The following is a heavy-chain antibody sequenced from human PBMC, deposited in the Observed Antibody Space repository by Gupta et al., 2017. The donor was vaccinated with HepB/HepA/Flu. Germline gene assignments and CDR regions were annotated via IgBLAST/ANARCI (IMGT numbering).Heavy chain of an antibody. V-gene: IGHV4-59*11. D-gene: IGHD4-17*01. J-gene: IGHJ2*01. CDR1: GASISSHY. CDR3: ERNLREVYGTGAPWYLLV. CDR2: IDDFGSN. Sequence: QVQLQESGPGLVKPPETLSLTCAVSGASISSHYWSWIRQPPGKGREWIGYIDDFGSNNYNPSSKIRVTISADTSKNHLALKLRSVTDAAMEVYYCERNLREVYGTGAPWYLLVWGRGTLVTVSS.